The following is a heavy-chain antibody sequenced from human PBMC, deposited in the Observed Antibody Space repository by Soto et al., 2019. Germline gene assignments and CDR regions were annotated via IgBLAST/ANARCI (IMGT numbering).Heavy chain of an antibody. CDR1: GFTFSSYA. Sequence: PGGSLRLSCAASGFTFSSYAMSWVRRAPGKGLEWVSAISGSGGSTYYADSVKGRFTISRDNSKNTLYLQMNSLRAEDTAVYYCAKLFGSGRYYYGMDVWGQGTTVTVPS. J-gene: IGHJ6*02. D-gene: IGHD3-10*01. V-gene: IGHV3-23*01. CDR2: ISGSGGST. CDR3: AKLFGSGRYYYGMDV.